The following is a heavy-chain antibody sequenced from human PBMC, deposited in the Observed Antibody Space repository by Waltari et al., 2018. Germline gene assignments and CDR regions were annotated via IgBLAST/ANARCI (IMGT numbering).Heavy chain of an antibody. CDR2: IIPIFGTA. CDR3: ASRIAVAGTGGFDY. D-gene: IGHD6-19*01. Sequence: QVQRVQSGAALKKPGPSVKVTCKAYAVTFSSYAISWVRQAPGQGLEWMGGIIPIFGTANYAQKFQGRVTITADESTSTAYMELSSLRSEDTAVYYCASRIAVAGTGGFDYWGQGTLVTVAS. V-gene: IGHV1-69*01. CDR1: AVTFSSYA. J-gene: IGHJ4*02.